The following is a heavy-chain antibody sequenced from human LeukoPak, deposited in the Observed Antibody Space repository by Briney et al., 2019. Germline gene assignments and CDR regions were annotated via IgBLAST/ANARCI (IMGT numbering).Heavy chain of an antibody. D-gene: IGHD6-13*01. CDR3: AREFTTSSSWYLMGPDYYYYGMDV. V-gene: IGHV1-18*01. Sequence: ASVKVSCKASGYTFTRYGISWVRQAPGRGLEWMGWISAYNGSTNYAQKLQGRVTMTTDTSTSTAYMELRSLRSDDTAVYYCAREFTTSSSWYLMGPDYYYYGMDVWGQGTTVTVSS. CDR1: GYTFTRYG. J-gene: IGHJ6*02. CDR2: ISAYNGST.